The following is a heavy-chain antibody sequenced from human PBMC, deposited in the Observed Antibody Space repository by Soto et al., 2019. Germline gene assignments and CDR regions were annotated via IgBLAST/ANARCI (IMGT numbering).Heavy chain of an antibody. V-gene: IGHV1-69*13. CDR3: ARGVHYDSSGYYYFY. J-gene: IGHJ4*02. CDR2: IIPLFGTA. D-gene: IGHD3-22*01. Sequence: SVKVSCKASGGTFSTYAIDWVRQAPGQGLEWMGGIIPLFGTAKYAQNFQGRITITADESTNTAYMELRSLRSQDTAVYYCARGVHYDSSGYYYFYWGRGTLVTVSS. CDR1: GGTFSTYA.